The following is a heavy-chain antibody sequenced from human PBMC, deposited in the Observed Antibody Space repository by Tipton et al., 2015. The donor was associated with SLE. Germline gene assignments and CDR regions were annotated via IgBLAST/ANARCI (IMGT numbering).Heavy chain of an antibody. Sequence: QSGPEVKKPGASVKVSCKASGYTFTSYAMHWVRQAPGQRLEWMGWIDPDNGNTKYSQNFQGRVTITRDTSASTAYMELSSLRSEDTAVYYCARLYSSSWDAADAFDVWGQGTMVTVSS. J-gene: IGHJ3*01. CDR3: ARLYSSSWDAADAFDV. CDR1: GYTFTSYA. CDR2: IDPDNGNT. V-gene: IGHV1-3*01. D-gene: IGHD6-13*01.